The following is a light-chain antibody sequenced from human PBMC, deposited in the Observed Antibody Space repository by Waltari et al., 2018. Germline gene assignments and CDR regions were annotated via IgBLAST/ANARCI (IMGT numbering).Light chain of an antibody. CDR1: QGISSY. CDR3: QQGNTYPLT. J-gene: IGKJ4*01. V-gene: IGKV1-17*01. CDR2: YAN. Sequence: DIQMSQSPSSLSPSVGDRVTITCRASQGISSYLNWYQQKPGKAPKLLIYYANSLASGVPSRFSGSGSGTEFTLIISSLQPEDFGTYYCQQGNTYPLTFGGGTKVEIK.